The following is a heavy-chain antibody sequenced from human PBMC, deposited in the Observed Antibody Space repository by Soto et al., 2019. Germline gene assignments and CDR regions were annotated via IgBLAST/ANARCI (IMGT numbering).Heavy chain of an antibody. J-gene: IGHJ5*02. CDR1: GGSFGSVDYY. CDR2: ITYSGIT. D-gene: IGHD2-21*01. V-gene: IGHV4-31*03. Sequence: TLSLPCIVSGGSFGSVDYYWSWLRQHTGKGLEWIGYITYSGITYYNPSLKSRVTISIDTSNNQFSLKLNSVTAADTAVYYCAREDWADKARFDTWGQGTLVTVSS. CDR3: AREDWADKARFDT.